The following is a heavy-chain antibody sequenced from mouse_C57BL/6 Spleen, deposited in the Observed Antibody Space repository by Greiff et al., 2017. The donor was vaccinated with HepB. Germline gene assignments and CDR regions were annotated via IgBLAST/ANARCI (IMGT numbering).Heavy chain of an antibody. CDR3: AREGGYYGAMDY. J-gene: IGHJ4*01. CDR1: GYSFTSYW. V-gene: IGHV1-53*01. D-gene: IGHD1-1*01. Sequence: QVQLQQPGTELVKPGASVKLSCKASGYSFTSYWMHWVKQRPGQGLEWIGNINPSNGGTNYNEKFKSKATLTVDKSSSTAYMQLSSLTSEDSAVYYCAREGGYYGAMDYWGQGTSVTVSS. CDR2: INPSNGGT.